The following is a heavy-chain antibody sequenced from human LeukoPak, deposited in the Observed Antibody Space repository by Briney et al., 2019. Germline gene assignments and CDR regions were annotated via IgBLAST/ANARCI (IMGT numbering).Heavy chain of an antibody. J-gene: IGHJ4*02. D-gene: IGHD3-22*01. CDR2: IIPIFGTA. V-gene: IGHV1-69*13. CDR1: GGTFSSYA. Sequence: GASVKVSCKASGGTFSSYAISWVRQAPGQGLEWMGGIIPIFGTANYAQKFQGRVTITADESTSTAYMELSSLRSEDTAVYYCARGVDYDSSGYYSALLDYWGQGTLVTVSS. CDR3: ARGVDYDSSGYYSALLDY.